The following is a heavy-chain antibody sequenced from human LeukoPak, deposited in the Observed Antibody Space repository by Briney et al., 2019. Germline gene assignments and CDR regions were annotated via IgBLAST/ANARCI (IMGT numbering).Heavy chain of an antibody. V-gene: IGHV3-74*03. CDR3: ARDQDGEGPTVDF. CDR2: INSDGSGT. D-gene: IGHD3-10*01. J-gene: IGHJ4*02. Sequence: PGGSLRLSCAASGFTLSRYWMLWVRQAPGKGLVWVSRINSDGSGTSYADSVKGRFTISRDNARNTLSLEMNSLRVEDTALYYCARDQDGEGPTVDFWGQGTLVTVSS. CDR1: GFTLSRYW.